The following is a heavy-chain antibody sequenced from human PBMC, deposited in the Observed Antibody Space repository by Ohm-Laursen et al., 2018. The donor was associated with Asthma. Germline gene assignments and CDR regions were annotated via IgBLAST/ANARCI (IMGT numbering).Heavy chain of an antibody. CDR2: ISYDGSNK. Sequence: SLRLSCSASGFTFSSYGMHWVRQAPGKGLEWVAVISYDGSNKYYADSVKGRFTISRDNSKNTLYLQMNSLRAEDTAVYYCAKPQLVDYYDSSGYYYSDNAFDIWGQGTMVTVSS. CDR3: AKPQLVDYYDSSGYYYSDNAFDI. V-gene: IGHV3-30*18. J-gene: IGHJ3*02. CDR1: GFTFSSYG. D-gene: IGHD3-22*01.